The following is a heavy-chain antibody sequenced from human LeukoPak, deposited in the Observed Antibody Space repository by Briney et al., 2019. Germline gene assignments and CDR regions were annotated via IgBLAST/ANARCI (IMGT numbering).Heavy chain of an antibody. V-gene: IGHV3-48*01. J-gene: IGHJ4*02. D-gene: IGHD6-13*01. CDR3: ARAGSSSWYYFDY. CDR1: GFTFSSYS. CDR2: ISSGSSTL. Sequence: GGSLRLSCAASGFTFSSYSMNWVRQAPGRGLGGVSYISSGSSTLYYADSVKGRFIISRDNAKNSLYLQMNSLRAEDTAVYYCARAGSSSWYYFDYWGQGTLVTVSS.